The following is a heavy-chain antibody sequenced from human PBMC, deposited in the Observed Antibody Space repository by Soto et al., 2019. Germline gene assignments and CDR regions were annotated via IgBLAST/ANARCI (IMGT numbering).Heavy chain of an antibody. Sequence: EVQLLESGGGLVQPGGSLRLSCTGSGFTFGIHVMSWVRQAPGKGLEWVSTVSSSGDSTYYADSIKGRFTISRDNSKNTLYLQIHSLRVDDTAIYYCSKERRPNSGSQWTDDHCGQGTLVTVSS. CDR1: GFTFGIHV. D-gene: IGHD3-10*01. V-gene: IGHV3-23*01. J-gene: IGHJ4*02. CDR3: SKERRPNSGSQWTDDH. CDR2: VSSSGDST.